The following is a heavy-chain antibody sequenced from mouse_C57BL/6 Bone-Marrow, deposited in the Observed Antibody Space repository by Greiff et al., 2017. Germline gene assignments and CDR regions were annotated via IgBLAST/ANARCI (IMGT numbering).Heavy chain of an antibody. CDR1: GFTFSSYT. D-gene: IGHD1-1*01. CDR2: ISGGGGNT. J-gene: IGHJ2*01. CDR3: ARHVYYGSSSYLDY. Sequence: DVKLVESGGGLVKPGGSLKLSCAASGFTFSSYTMSWVRQTPEKRLEWVATISGGGGNTYYPDNAKNTLYLQMSSLRSEDKALYYCARHVYYGSSSYLDYWGQGTTLTVSS. V-gene: IGHV5-9*01.